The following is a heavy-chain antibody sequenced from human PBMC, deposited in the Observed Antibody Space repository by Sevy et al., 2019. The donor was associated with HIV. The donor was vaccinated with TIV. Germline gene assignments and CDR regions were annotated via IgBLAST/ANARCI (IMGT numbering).Heavy chain of an antibody. D-gene: IGHD3-22*01. CDR2: LKSKASGGTL. V-gene: IGHV3-49*04. J-gene: IGHJ4*02. CDR3: SRPIGDESIFDY. CDR1: GFTFGDYA. Sequence: GGSLRLSCAASGFTFGDYAMNWVRQAPGKGLEWVAFLKSKASGGTLHHAASVQGRFTISRDDSKNIAYLQMNDLKTEDTAVYYCSRPIGDESIFDYWGQGALVSVSS.